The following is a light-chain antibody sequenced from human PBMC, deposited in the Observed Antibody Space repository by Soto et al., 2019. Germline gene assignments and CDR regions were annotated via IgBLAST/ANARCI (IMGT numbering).Light chain of an antibody. CDR2: ENN. CDR3: AGWDGSLKGFV. V-gene: IGLV1-44*01. CDR1: ASNIGRDP. Sequence: QSVLTQPPSASGAPGQRVTISCSGSASNIGRDPVNWYQQVPGTAPKLLIYENNHRPSGVPDRFSGSKSGTSASLVISGLQSEDEAVYFCAGWDGSLKGFVFGTGTKLTVL. J-gene: IGLJ1*01.